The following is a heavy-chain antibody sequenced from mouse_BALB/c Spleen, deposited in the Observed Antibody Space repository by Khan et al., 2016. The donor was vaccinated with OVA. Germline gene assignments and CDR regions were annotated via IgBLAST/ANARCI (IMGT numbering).Heavy chain of an antibody. CDR1: GFTFNNYG. CDR3: SRDGYYETYLDY. J-gene: IGHJ2*01. D-gene: IGHD2-3*01. V-gene: IGHV5-6-3*01. CDR2: INSNGGST. Sequence: EVELVESGGGLVQPGGSLKLSCAASGFTFNNYGMSWVRQTPDKRLELVATINSNGGSTSFPDSVTGRFTISRYNDKTTLNLQMSSLTSEDTAMYYCSRDGYYETYLDYWGQGTTLTVSS.